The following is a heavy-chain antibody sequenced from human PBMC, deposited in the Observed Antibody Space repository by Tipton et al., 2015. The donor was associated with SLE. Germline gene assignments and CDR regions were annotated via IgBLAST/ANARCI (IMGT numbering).Heavy chain of an antibody. CDR3: ARDYPNPIAAFQH. D-gene: IGHD6-13*01. V-gene: IGHV5-51*03. Sequence: QLVQSGAEVKKPGESLKISCKGSGYSFTSYWIAWVRQMPGKGLEWMGIICPGDSDTRYSTSYQGQVTISADKSISTAYLQWSSLKASDTAMYYCARDYPNPIAAFQHWGQGTLVSVSS. J-gene: IGHJ1*01. CDR2: ICPGDSDT. CDR1: GYSFTSYW.